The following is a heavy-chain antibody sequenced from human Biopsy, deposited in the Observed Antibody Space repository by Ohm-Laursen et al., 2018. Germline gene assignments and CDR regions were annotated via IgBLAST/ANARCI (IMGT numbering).Heavy chain of an antibody. D-gene: IGHD2-21*01. CDR2: VNPVAEAT. CDR3: ARESPLRLGVCGAIRCFKEVFGMDV. J-gene: IGHJ6*02. CDR1: GYNFGNYY. V-gene: IGHV1-46*01. Sequence: SVKVSCKASGYNFGNYYINWVRKVPGQGLEWLGVVNPVAEATMYAQKFQDRITLTRDASTNTVYMDLTSLTSEDTAVYYCARESPLRLGVCGAIRCFKEVFGMDVWGQGTTVIVS.